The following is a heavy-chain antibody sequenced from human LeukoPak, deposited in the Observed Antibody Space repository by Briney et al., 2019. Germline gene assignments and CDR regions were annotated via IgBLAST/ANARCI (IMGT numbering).Heavy chain of an antibody. CDR1: GFTFSSYA. J-gene: IGHJ5*02. D-gene: IGHD2-15*01. Sequence: GGSLRLSCAASGFTFSSYAMSWVRQAPGKGLEWVSAISGSGGSTYYADSVKGRFTISRDNSKNTLYLQMNSLRAEDTAVYYCAKDPKGGYCSGGSCRFNWFDPWGQGTLVTVSS. V-gene: IGHV3-23*01. CDR3: AKDPKGGYCSGGSCRFNWFDP. CDR2: ISGSGGST.